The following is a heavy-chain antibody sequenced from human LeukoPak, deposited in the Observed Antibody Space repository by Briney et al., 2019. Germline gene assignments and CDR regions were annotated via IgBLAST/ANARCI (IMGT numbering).Heavy chain of an antibody. Sequence: SVKVSCKASGGTFSSYAISWVRQAPGQGLEWMGGIIPIFGTANYAQKFQGRVTITADESTSTAYMELSSLRSEDTAVYYCARDRGYSYGFLIFDYWGQGTLVTVSS. CDR1: GGTFSSYA. CDR3: ARDRGYSYGFLIFDY. CDR2: IIPIFGTA. J-gene: IGHJ4*02. V-gene: IGHV1-69*01. D-gene: IGHD5-18*01.